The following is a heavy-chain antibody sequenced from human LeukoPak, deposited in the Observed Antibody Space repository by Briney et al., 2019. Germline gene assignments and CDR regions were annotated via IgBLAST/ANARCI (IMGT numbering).Heavy chain of an antibody. CDR3: ARAVYSYGYYYYGMDV. D-gene: IGHD5-18*01. CDR1: GGSISSYY. Sequence: PSETLSLTCTVSGGSISSYYWSWIRQPPGKGLEWIGYVYYSGSTNYNPSLKSRVTISVDTSKNQFSLKLSSVTAADTAVYYCARAVYSYGYYYYGMDVWGQGTTVTVSS. V-gene: IGHV4-59*01. J-gene: IGHJ6*02. CDR2: VYYSGST.